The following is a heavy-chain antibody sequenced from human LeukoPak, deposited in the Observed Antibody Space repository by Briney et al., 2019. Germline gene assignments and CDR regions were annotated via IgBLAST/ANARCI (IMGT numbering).Heavy chain of an antibody. Sequence: PETLSLTCAVYGGSFSGYYWSWIRQPPGKGLEWIWEINHSGSTNYNPSLKSRVTISVDTSKNQFSLKLSSVTAADTAVYYCAREVRAALDYWGQGTLVTVSS. CDR2: INHSGST. D-gene: IGHD2-2*01. CDR1: GGSFSGYY. J-gene: IGHJ4*02. CDR3: AREVRAALDY. V-gene: IGHV4-34*01.